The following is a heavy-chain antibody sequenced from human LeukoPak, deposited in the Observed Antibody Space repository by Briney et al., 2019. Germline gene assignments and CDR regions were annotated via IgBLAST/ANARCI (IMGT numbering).Heavy chain of an antibody. J-gene: IGHJ6*04. D-gene: IGHD3-22*01. Sequence: SETLSLTCTVSGGSISSGVYYWSWIRQPPGKGLEWIGYIYYSGSTYYNPSLKSRVTISVDTSKNQFSLKLSSVTAADTAVYYCARHDSSEGMDVWGKGTTVTVSS. CDR3: ARHDSSEGMDV. CDR2: IYYSGST. CDR1: GGSISSGVYY. V-gene: IGHV4-30-4*08.